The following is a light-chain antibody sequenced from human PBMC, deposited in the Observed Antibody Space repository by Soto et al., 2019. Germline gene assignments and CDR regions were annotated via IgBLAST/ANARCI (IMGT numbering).Light chain of an antibody. CDR1: QSISSY. V-gene: IGKV1-39*01. CDR3: QRTYSIPYS. J-gene: IGKJ2*01. CDR2: AAS. Sequence: DIQMTQSPSSLSASVGVRVTITYRASQSISSYLNWYQHKPGKDPKLLIYAASSLQSTDPSRFSGSGSGTDFTLTVSSLQPEDCATYYCQRTYSIPYSFGQGPKLEIK.